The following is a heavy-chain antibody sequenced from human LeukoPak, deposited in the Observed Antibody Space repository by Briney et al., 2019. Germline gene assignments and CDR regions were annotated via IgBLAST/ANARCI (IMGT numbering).Heavy chain of an antibody. D-gene: IGHD6-19*01. J-gene: IGHJ6*02. V-gene: IGHV3-53*01. CDR2: IYSGGST. CDR3: ARDPSIAVAGTEYYGMDV. Sequence: GGSLRLSCAASGFTVSSNYMNWVRQAPGKGLEWDSVIYSGGSTYYADSVKGRFTISRDDSKNTLYLQMNSLRAEDTAVYYCARDPSIAVAGTEYYGMDVWGQGTTVTVSS. CDR1: GFTVSSNY.